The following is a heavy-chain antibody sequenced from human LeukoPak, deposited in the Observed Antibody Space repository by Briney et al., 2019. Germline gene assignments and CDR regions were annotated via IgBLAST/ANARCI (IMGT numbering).Heavy chain of an antibody. V-gene: IGHV4-34*01. J-gene: IGHJ4*02. D-gene: IGHD2-15*01. CDR2: INHSGST. Sequence: SESLSLTCAVYGGSFSAYSWSWIRQPPGKGLEWIGEINHSGSTNYNPSLKSQATISVNTSKNQFSLNLSSVTAADTAVYYCARRARCSGGSFYGWGQGTLVTVSS. CDR3: ARRARCSGGSFYG. CDR1: GGSFSAYS.